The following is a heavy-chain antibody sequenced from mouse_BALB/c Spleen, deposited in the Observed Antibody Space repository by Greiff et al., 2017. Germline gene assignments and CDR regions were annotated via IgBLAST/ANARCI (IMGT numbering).Heavy chain of an antibody. V-gene: IGHV1-69*02. J-gene: IGHJ2*01. CDR1: GYTFTSYW. CDR3: ARKDYTYYFNY. D-gene: IGHD2-12*01. CDR2: IDPSDSYT. Sequence: VQLQQPGAELVKPGASVKLSCKASGYTFTSYWMHWVKQRPGQGLEWIGEIDPSDSYTNYNQKFKGKATLTVDKSSSTAYMQLSSLTSEDSAVYYCARKDYTYYFNYWGQGTTLTVSS.